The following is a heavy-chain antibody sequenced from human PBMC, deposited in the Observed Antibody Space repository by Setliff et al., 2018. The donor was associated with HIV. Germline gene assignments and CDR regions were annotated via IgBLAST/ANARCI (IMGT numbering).Heavy chain of an antibody. V-gene: IGHV1-2*02. Sequence: ASVKVSCKASGYSFTAYHMHWVRQAPGQGLEWMGWINPNSGGTNYAQKFQGRVTMTRDTSIITAYMELSSLTSADTAVYYCARDTAKATFSDYWGQGTLVTVSS. J-gene: IGHJ4*02. CDR2: INPNSGGT. CDR3: ARDTAKATFSDY. CDR1: GYSFTAYH. D-gene: IGHD1-26*01.